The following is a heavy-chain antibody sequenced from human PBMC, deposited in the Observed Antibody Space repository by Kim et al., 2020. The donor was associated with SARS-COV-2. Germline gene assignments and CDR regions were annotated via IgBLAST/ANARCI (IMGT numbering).Heavy chain of an antibody. J-gene: IGHJ5*02. D-gene: IGHD1-7*01. CDR3: AKNNWNYIWWFDP. V-gene: IGHV4-39*01. Sequence: SNPSLKDRVTTSVDTSKNQFSLMLSSVTAADTAVYYCAKNNWNYIWWFDPWGQGTLVTVSS.